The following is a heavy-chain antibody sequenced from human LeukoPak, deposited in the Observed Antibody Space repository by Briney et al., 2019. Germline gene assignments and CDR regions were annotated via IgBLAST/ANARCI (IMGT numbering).Heavy chain of an antibody. J-gene: IGHJ5*02. Sequence: GGSLRLSCTASGFTFSSYWMSWVRQAPGKGLEWVANIKQDGSEKYYVDSVKGRFTISRDNAKNSLYLQMNSLRAEDTALYYCAREGGSGWYSGWFDPWGQGTLVTVSS. CDR3: AREGGSGWYSGWFDP. D-gene: IGHD6-19*01. V-gene: IGHV3-7*01. CDR2: IKQDGSEK. CDR1: GFTFSSYW.